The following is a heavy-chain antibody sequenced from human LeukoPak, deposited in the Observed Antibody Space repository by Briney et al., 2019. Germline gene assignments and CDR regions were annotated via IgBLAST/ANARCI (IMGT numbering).Heavy chain of an antibody. CDR1: GFTFSSYA. CDR2: ISDSGGNT. J-gene: IGHJ4*02. V-gene: IGHV3-23*01. Sequence: PGGSLRLSCAASGFTFSSYAMSWVRQAPGQGLEWVSAISDSGGNTYYADSVKGRFTISRDNSKNTVYLQMNSLRAEDTAVYYCARNLGYYASGSSFNWGQGTLVTVSS. D-gene: IGHD3-10*01. CDR3: ARNLGYYASGSSFN.